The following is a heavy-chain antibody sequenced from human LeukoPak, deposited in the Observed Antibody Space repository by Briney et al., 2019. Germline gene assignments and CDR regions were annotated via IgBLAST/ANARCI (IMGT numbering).Heavy chain of an antibody. V-gene: IGHV3-7*01. CDR3: ARGDVGGYFDY. CDR2: IKQDGSEK. D-gene: IGHD3-16*01. Sequence: PGGSLRLSCAASGFTFSSYWMSWVRQAPGKGLEWVANIKQDGSEKYYVDSAKGRFTISRDNAKNSLYLQMNSLRAEDTAVYYCARGDVGGYFDYWGQGTLVTVSS. CDR1: GFTFSSYW. J-gene: IGHJ4*02.